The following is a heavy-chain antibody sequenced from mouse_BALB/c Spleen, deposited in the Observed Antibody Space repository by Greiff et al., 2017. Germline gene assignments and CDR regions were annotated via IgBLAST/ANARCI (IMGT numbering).Heavy chain of an antibody. CDR2: IYPANGNT. V-gene: IGHV14-3*02. CDR3: ASPDVFDY. Sequence: VQLQQSGAELVKPGASVKLSCTASGFNINDSYMHWVKQRPGQGLEWIGRIYPANGNTKYDPKFKGKATMTADTSSNTAYLHLSSLTSEDTAVYYCASPDVFDYWGQGTTLTVSS. CDR1: GFNINDSY. J-gene: IGHJ2*01.